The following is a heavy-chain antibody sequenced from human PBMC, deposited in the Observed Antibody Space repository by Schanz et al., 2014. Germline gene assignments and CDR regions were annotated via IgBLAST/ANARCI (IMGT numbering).Heavy chain of an antibody. CDR1: GFTFSNYW. J-gene: IGHJ3*02. V-gene: IGHV3-33*06. D-gene: IGHD3-10*01. Sequence: VQLVESGGGLVQPGGSLRLSCVASGFTFSNYWMTWVRQAPGKGLEWVAVIWSDGTNEYYADSVKGRFTISGDSSKYTVYLQMNSLRAEDTAIYYCAKGRFGELSAFDIWGQGTMVTVSS. CDR2: IWSDGTNE. CDR3: AKGRFGELSAFDI.